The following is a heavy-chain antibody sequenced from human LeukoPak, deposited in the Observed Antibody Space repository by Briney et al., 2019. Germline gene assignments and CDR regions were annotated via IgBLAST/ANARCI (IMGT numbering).Heavy chain of an antibody. J-gene: IGHJ4*02. V-gene: IGHV3-23*01. CDR3: AKGRTVTQPDY. CDR1: GFTFSSYA. Sequence: GGSLRLSCAASGFTFSSYAMSWVRQAPGKGLEWVSAISGSGGSTYYADSVKGRFTISRDNAKNSLYLQMNSLRAEDTALYYCAKGRTVTQPDYWGQGTLVTVSS. CDR2: ISGSGGST. D-gene: IGHD4-17*01.